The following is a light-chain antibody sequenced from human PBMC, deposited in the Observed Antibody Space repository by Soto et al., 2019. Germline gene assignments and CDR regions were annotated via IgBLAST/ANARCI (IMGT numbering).Light chain of an antibody. Sequence: QPVLTQPPSASGSPRQSVIISCTGTSSDVGGYNYVSWYQQHPGKAPKLMIYEVSKRPSGVPDRFSGSKSGNTASLTVSGLQAEDEADYYCSSYAGSKNFVIFGGGTQLTVL. CDR1: SSDVGGYNY. CDR3: SSYAGSKNFVI. CDR2: EVS. V-gene: IGLV2-8*01. J-gene: IGLJ2*01.